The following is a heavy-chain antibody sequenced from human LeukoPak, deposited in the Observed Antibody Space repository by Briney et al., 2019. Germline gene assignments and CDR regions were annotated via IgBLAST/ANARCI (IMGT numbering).Heavy chain of an antibody. V-gene: IGHV3-48*01. CDR3: ARRFDY. J-gene: IGHJ4*02. CDR1: GFTFNTYS. CDR2: ISESSDTI. Sequence: PGGSLRLSCAASGFTFNTYSMNWVRQAPGKGLEWISYISESSDTIYYADSVKGRFTISRDNAKNSLYLQMNSLRAEDTALYHCARRFDYWGQGTLVTVSS.